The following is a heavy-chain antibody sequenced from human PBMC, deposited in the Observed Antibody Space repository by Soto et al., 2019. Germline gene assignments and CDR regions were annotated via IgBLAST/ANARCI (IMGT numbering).Heavy chain of an antibody. CDR3: ARATEIWGSYHWPQ. V-gene: IGHV4-31*03. J-gene: IGHJ4*02. Sequence: PSETLSLTCTVSCGSISSGGYYWSWIRQHPGKGLEWIGYIYYSGSTYYNPSLKSRVTISVDTSKNQFSLKLSSVTAADTAVYYCARATEIWGSYHWPQWGQGTLVTVSS. CDR1: CGSISSGGYY. CDR2: IYYSGST. D-gene: IGHD3-16*02.